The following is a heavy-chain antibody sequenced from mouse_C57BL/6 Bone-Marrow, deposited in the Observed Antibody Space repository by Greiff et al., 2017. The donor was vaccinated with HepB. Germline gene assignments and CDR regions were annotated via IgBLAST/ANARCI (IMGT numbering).Heavy chain of an antibody. CDR2: IDPENGDT. J-gene: IGHJ3*01. D-gene: IGHD2-5*01. CDR1: GFNIKDDY. Sequence: EVKLQQSGAELVRPGASVKLSCTASGFNIKDDYMHWVKQRPEQGLEWIGWIDPENGDTEYASKFQGKATITADTSSNTAYLQLSSLTSEDTAVYYCTTAYYSILFAYWGQGTLVTVSA. V-gene: IGHV14-4*01. CDR3: TTAYYSILFAY.